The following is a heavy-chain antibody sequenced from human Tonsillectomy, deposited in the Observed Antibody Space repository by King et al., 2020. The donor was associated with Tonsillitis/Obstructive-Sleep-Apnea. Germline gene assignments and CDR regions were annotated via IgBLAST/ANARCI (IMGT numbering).Heavy chain of an antibody. CDR1: GGSISSSSYY. Sequence: QLQESGPGLVKPSETLSLTCTVSGGSISSSSYYWGWIRQPPGKGLEWIGSIYYSGSTYYNPSLKSRVTISVDTSKNQFSLKLSSVTAADTAGYYCARHFGVVMGNWFDPWGQGTLVTVSS. D-gene: IGHD3-3*01. CDR2: IYYSGST. J-gene: IGHJ5*02. V-gene: IGHV4-39*01. CDR3: ARHFGVVMGNWFDP.